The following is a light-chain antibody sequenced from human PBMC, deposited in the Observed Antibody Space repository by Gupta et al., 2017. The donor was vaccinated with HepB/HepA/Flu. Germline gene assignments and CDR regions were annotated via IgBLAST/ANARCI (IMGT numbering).Light chain of an antibody. CDR1: SGRIASNY. Sequence: NFMLTQPHSVSESPGETVMISCTGSSGRIASNYVQWYQQRPGSVPTNVIYENRKSPSGVPDRFSGSIDSSSNSASLPVYGLQTEDEADQGCQCYHNSNQTLWVFGGGTKLIVL. V-gene: IGLV6-57*02. CDR3: QCYHNSNQTLWV. J-gene: IGLJ2*01. CDR2: ENR.